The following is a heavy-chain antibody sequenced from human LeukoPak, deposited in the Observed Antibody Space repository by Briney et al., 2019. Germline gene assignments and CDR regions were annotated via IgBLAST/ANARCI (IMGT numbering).Heavy chain of an antibody. Sequence: GGSLRLSCAASGFTLSSYWMSWVRQAPGKGLEWVANIKQDGSEKYYVDSVKGRFTISRDNAKNSLYLQMNSLRAEDTAVYYCARERGYFDYWGQGTLVTVSS. V-gene: IGHV3-7*03. CDR1: GFTLSSYW. CDR3: ARERGYFDY. CDR2: IKQDGSEK. J-gene: IGHJ4*02.